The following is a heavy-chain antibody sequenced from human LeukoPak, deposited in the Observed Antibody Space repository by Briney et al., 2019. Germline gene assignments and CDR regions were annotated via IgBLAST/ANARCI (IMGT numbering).Heavy chain of an antibody. D-gene: IGHD1-26*01. Sequence: GESLQISCKGSGYSFTSYRIGWVRQMPGKGLEWMGIIYPGDSDTRYSPSFQGQVTISADKSISTAYLQWSSLKASDTATYYCARPYLVGATTFDYWGQGTLVTVSS. CDR1: GYSFTSYR. V-gene: IGHV5-51*01. CDR3: ARPYLVGATTFDY. J-gene: IGHJ4*02. CDR2: IYPGDSDT.